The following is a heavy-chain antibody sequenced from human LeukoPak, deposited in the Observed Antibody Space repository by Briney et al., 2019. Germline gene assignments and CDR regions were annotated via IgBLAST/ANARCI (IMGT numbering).Heavy chain of an antibody. Sequence: PGGSLKLSCAASGFTFNDAWMNWVRQAPGKGLEWVGRINSKANGGTTDYAAPVQGRFTISRDDPKNTLYLQMNSMKTAYTAVYYCTTNYYAYVWGSYRPDYWGQGTLVTVSS. D-gene: IGHD3-16*02. J-gene: IGHJ4*02. CDR3: TTNYYAYVWGSYRPDY. CDR2: INSKANGGTT. CDR1: GFTFNDAW. V-gene: IGHV3-15*01.